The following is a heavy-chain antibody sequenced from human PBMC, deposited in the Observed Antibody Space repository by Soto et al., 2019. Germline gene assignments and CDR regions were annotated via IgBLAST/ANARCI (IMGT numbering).Heavy chain of an antibody. Sequence: PGGSLRLSCAASGFTFGNYGMHWVRQAPGKGLEWVAFIWFDGNKQHYADAVKGRFTISRDNSKNTLYVQMTSLRAEDTAVYYCARGLQSLFDYWGQGTLVTVSS. V-gene: IGHV3-33*01. J-gene: IGHJ4*02. CDR1: GFTFGNYG. CDR3: ARGLQSLFDY. CDR2: IWFDGNKQ.